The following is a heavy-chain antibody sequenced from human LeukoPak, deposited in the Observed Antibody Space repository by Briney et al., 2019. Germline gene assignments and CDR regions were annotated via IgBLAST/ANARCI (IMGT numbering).Heavy chain of an antibody. Sequence: GGSLRLSCKASGFTVSTNYMSWVRQAPGKVLEWVSVISSGGTTYYADSVKGRFTISRDNSKNTLYLQMNSLRAEDTAVYYCARAGTFDAFDLWGQGSMVTVSS. CDR2: ISSGGTT. CDR3: ARAGTFDAFDL. D-gene: IGHD1-26*01. CDR1: GFTVSTNY. J-gene: IGHJ3*01. V-gene: IGHV3-66*01.